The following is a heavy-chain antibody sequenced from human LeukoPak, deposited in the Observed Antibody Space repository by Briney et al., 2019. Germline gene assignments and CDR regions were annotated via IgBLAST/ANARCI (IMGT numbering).Heavy chain of an antibody. Sequence: WETLSLTCSVSGASINEDHWTWVRQSPGKGRDWIGFISNSGSTYYSASPKRRVTISVDTSKNHFSLNLRSVTAAHTALYYCATYNTLNRAFSAVDYWGQGTLVTVSS. CDR3: ATYNTLNRAFSAVDY. CDR1: GASINEDH. D-gene: IGHD3-9*01. V-gene: IGHV4-59*13. J-gene: IGHJ4*02. CDR2: ISNSGST.